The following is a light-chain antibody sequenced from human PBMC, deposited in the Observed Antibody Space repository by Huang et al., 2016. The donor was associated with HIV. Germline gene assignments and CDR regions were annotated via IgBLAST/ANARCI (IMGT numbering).Light chain of an antibody. V-gene: IGKV3-11*01. Sequence: EVVLTQSPATLSLSPGERATLSCRASQGVSSSFAWYQQKPGQAPRLLIYAASVRATGIPARFSGGASGTDFTLPISSLEPEDFAVYYCQQRRNWPPYTFGQGTKLEIK. CDR3: QQRRNWPPYT. J-gene: IGKJ2*01. CDR2: AAS. CDR1: QGVSSS.